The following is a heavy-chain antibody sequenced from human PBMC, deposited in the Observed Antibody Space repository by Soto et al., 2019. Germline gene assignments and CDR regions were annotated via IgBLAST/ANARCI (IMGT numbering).Heavy chain of an antibody. Sequence: QVQLVQSGGEVKKPGASVKVSCKTSGYSFTTYGISWVRQAPGQGLEWMGWISAYSGNTNYAQKLQGRVTMTTDTSTSTAYMELRSLRSADTAGYYSAGDVPAPYYYYGMDVWGQGSTVTVSS. CDR1: GYSFTTYG. CDR2: ISAYSGNT. J-gene: IGHJ6*02. V-gene: IGHV1-18*01. CDR3: AGDVPAPYYYYGMDV.